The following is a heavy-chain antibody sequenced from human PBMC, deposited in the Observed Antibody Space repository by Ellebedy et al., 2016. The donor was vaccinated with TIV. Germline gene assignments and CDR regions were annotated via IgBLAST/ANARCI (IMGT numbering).Heavy chain of an antibody. CDR1: RGSLSNYY. CDR2: IYNSEYT. Sequence: MPSETLSLTCTISRGSLSNYYWSWIRQSPEKGLEWIGYIYNSEYTNYNPSLQSRVTISADWTEPQFSLRLTSVTAADTAIYYCARWFDASDNDAFDIWGQGRVVIVSS. D-gene: IGHD2-2*01. J-gene: IGHJ3*02. V-gene: IGHV4-59*01. CDR3: ARWFDASDNDAFDI.